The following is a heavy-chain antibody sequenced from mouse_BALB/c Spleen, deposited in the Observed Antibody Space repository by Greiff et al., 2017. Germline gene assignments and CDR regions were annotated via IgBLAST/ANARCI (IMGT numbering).Heavy chain of an antibody. CDR3: ASHYYGYVGYFDV. J-gene: IGHJ1*01. Sequence: DVKLQESGPGLVKPSQSLSLTCTVTGYSITSDYAWNWIRQFPGNKLEWMGYISYSGSTSYNPSLKSRISITRDTSKNQFFLQLNSVTTEDTATYYCASHYYGYVGYFDVWGAGTTVTVSS. V-gene: IGHV3-2*02. D-gene: IGHD1-2*01. CDR1: GYSITSDYA. CDR2: ISYSGST.